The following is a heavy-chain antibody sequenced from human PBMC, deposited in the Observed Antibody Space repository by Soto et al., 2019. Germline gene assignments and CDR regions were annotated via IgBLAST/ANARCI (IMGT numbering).Heavy chain of an antibody. CDR2: INAGNGNT. D-gene: IGHD3-22*01. V-gene: IGHV1-3*01. CDR1: GYTFTSYA. Sequence: GASVKVSCKASGYTFTSYAMHWVRQAPGQRLEWMGWINAGNGNTKYSQKFQGRVTITRDTSASTAYMELSSLRSEDTAVYYFVRYSDSSATPDFWAQGTLVTVSS. J-gene: IGHJ4*02. CDR3: VRYSDSSATPDF.